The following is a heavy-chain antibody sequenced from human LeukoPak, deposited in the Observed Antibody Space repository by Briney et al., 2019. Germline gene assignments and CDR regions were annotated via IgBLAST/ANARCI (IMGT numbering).Heavy chain of an antibody. CDR1: GGSFSGYY. V-gene: IGHV4-34*01. CDR2: INHSGST. Sequence: SETLSLTCAVYGGSFSGYYWSWIRQPPGKGLEWIGEINHSGSTNYNPSLESRVTISVDTSKNQFSLKLSSVTAADTAVYYCARGGGYSGYMDYWGQGTLVTVSS. J-gene: IGHJ4*02. CDR3: ARGGGYSGYMDY. D-gene: IGHD5-12*01.